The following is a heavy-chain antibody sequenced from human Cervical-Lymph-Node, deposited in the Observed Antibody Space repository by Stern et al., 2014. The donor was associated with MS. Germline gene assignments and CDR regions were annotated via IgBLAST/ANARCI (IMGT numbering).Heavy chain of an antibody. D-gene: IGHD6-19*01. V-gene: IGHV1-69*01. CDR2: ISPGLDSV. Sequence: VQLEESGAELKKPGSSVQVSCTTSGGIFISSTITWVRQVHGQGLEWMGDISPGLDSVDYAQEFQGRFTLTADDSTNTVYMELTSLQSGDTAMYYCARDGFDSGSALAFWGQGTLVTVSS. CDR3: ARDGFDSGSALAF. J-gene: IGHJ4*02. CDR1: GGIFISST.